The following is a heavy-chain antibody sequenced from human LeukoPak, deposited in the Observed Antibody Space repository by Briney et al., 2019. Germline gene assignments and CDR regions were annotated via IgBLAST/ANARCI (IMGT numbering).Heavy chain of an antibody. V-gene: IGHV3-48*01. CDR3: AVNSIVVVPAAMIERAFDI. CDR1: GFTFSSYS. J-gene: IGHJ3*02. CDR2: ISSSSSTI. D-gene: IGHD2-2*01. Sequence: GGSLRLSCAASGFTFSSYSMNWVRQAPGKGLEWVSYISSSSSTIYYADSVKGRFTISRDNAKNSLYLQMNSLRAEDTAVYYCAVNSIVVVPAAMIERAFDIWGQGTMVTVSS.